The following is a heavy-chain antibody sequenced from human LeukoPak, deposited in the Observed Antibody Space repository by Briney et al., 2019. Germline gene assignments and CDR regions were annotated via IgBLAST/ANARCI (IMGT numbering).Heavy chain of an antibody. CDR1: GDSVSSSNYY. D-gene: IGHD3-3*01. CDR3: ASKYYDFWSGYYYGMDV. J-gene: IGHJ6*02. V-gene: IGHV4-39*01. CDR2: LYYDGRT. Sequence: SETLSLTCTVFGDSVSSSNYYWAWSRQPPGKGLDWIGSLYYDGRTYYSPSLESRVTVSVDTSKNQFALKLTSVTAADTAVYYCASKYYDFWSGYYYGMDVWGQGTTVTVSS.